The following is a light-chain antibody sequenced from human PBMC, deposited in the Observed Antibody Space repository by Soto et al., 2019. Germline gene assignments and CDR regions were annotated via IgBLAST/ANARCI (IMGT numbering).Light chain of an antibody. CDR1: TSDVGGYNY. Sequence: QSVLTQPASVSGSPGQSITISCTATTSDVGGYNYVSWYQQHPGKVPKLLIHEVSNRPSGVSNRFSGSKSGNTASLTISGLQAEDEADYYCLSKTSSISDVFGTGTKVTVL. CDR2: EVS. CDR3: LSKTSSISDV. J-gene: IGLJ1*01. V-gene: IGLV2-14*01.